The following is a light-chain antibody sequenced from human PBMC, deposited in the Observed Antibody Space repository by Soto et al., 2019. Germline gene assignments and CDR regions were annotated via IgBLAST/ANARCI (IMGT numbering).Light chain of an antibody. CDR3: SSYAGNKNV. Sequence: QSALTQPPSASGSPGQPVTIYCTGTSSDVGGYNYVSWYQQHPGKAPKLMIYEVIKRPSGVPDRFSGSKSGNTASLTVSGLQAEDEADYYCSSYAGNKNVFGTGTKVTVL. V-gene: IGLV2-8*01. J-gene: IGLJ1*01. CDR1: SSDVGGYNY. CDR2: EVI.